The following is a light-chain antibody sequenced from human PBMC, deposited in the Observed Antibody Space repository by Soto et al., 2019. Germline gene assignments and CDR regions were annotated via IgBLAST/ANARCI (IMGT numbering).Light chain of an antibody. V-gene: IGLV2-14*02. J-gene: IGLJ1*01. CDR2: EGS. CDR3: SSYTSSSTLENV. Sequence: QSALTQPASVSGSPGQSITISCTGTSSDVGSYNLVSWYQQHPGKAPKLMIYEGSKRPSGVSNRFSGSKSGNTASLTISGLQAEDEADYYCSSYTSSSTLENVFGTGTKVTVL. CDR1: SSDVGSYNL.